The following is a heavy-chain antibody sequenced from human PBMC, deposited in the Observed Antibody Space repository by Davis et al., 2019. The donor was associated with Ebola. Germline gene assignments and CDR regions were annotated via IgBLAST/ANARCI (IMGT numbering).Heavy chain of an antibody. CDR3: ASGLGYSGYEPFDN. CDR1: GGSFSNYA. J-gene: IGHJ4*02. Sequence: SVKVSCKTSGGSFSNYAINRVRQAPGQGLDWMGRIIPIFGTANYAQKFQGRVTITADESTSTAYMELSSLRSEDTAVYYCASGLGYSGYEPFDNWGQGTLVTVSS. D-gene: IGHD5-12*01. V-gene: IGHV1-69*13. CDR2: IIPIFGTA.